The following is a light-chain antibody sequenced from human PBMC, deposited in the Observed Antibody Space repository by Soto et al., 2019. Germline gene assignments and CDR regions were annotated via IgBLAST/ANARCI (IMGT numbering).Light chain of an antibody. J-gene: IGLJ1*01. CDR1: TSSIGRNY. V-gene: IGLV1-47*01. Sequence: QSVLTQPPSASGTPGQRVTISCSGGTSSIGRNYVYWYQQLPGTAPKLVIYRNNQRPSGVPDRFSGSKSGTSASLAIRGLRSEDWADYYCAAWDDSLSGLYVFGTGTKVTVL. CDR2: RNN. CDR3: AAWDDSLSGLYV.